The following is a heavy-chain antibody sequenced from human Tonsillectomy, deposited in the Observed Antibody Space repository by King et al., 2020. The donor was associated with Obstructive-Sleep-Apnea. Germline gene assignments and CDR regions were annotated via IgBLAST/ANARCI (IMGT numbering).Heavy chain of an antibody. V-gene: IGHV1-46*04. CDR3: AATLGGATGFDF. CDR2: INPSGGTT. Sequence: VQLVESGAEVKKPGASVKVSCKASGYTFTRYYIHWVRQAPGQGLEWMGIINPSGGTTKYAQKLQGRVTMTRDTSTSTVYMDLSSLRSEDTAVYYCAATLGGATGFDFWGQGTLVTVSS. D-gene: IGHD3-16*01. J-gene: IGHJ4*02. CDR1: GYTFTRYY.